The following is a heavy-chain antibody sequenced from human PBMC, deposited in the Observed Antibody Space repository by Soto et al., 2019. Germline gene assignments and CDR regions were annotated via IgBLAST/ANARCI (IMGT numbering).Heavy chain of an antibody. D-gene: IGHD6-25*01. J-gene: IGHJ6*02. CDR2: IIPNGGST. CDR3: ARDPAADYYYGMDV. Sequence: ASVKVSCKASGYTFTNYYIDWVRQAPGQGLEWMGIIIPNGGSTTYAQKFQGRVTMTGDTSTSTVYMELSSLRSEDTAVYYCARDPAADYYYGMDVWGQGTTVTVSS. CDR1: GYTFTNYY. V-gene: IGHV1-46*01.